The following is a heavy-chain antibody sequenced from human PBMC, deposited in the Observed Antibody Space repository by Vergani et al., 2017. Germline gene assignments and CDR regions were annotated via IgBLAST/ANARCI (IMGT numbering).Heavy chain of an antibody. D-gene: IGHD3-10*01. V-gene: IGHV4-34*01. Sequence: QVQLQQWGAGLLKPSETLSLTCAVYGGSFSGYYWGGLRQPPGKGLEWIGEINHIGSTNYNPSLKSRVTISVDTSKNQFSLKLSYVTAADTAVYYCAIGLLYNRSGSPPGGYWGQGTLVTVSS. CDR1: GGSFSGYY. CDR3: AIGLLYNRSGSPPGGY. J-gene: IGHJ4*02. CDR2: INHIGST.